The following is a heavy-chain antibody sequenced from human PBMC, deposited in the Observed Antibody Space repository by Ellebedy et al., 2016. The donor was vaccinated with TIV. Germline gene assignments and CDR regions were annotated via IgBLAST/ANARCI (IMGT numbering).Heavy chain of an antibody. CDR3: TKAFLIVSNFEH. Sequence: GESLKISCAASGFTFSTYSMNWVRQAPGKGLEWVSVITGRGDAALYADSVRGRFTIYKDDSKNTLYLQMSSLTVEDTAVYYCTKAFLIVSNFEHWGRGVQVTVSS. D-gene: IGHD1-26*01. CDR2: ITGRGDAA. CDR1: GFTFSTYS. V-gene: IGHV3-23*01. J-gene: IGHJ4*02.